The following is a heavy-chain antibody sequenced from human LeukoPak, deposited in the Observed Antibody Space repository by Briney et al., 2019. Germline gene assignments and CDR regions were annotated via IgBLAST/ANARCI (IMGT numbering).Heavy chain of an antibody. D-gene: IGHD1-26*01. CDR2: IKQDGSEK. J-gene: IGHJ4*02. CDR3: ARSGSYVDC. Sequence: GGSLRLSCTASGFTFGDHAMSWVRQAPGKGLEWVANIKQDGSEKNYVDSVKGRFTISRDNAKNSLYLQMNSLRVEDTAVYYCARSGSYVDCWGQGTLVTVSS. V-gene: IGHV3-7*01. CDR1: GFTFGDHA.